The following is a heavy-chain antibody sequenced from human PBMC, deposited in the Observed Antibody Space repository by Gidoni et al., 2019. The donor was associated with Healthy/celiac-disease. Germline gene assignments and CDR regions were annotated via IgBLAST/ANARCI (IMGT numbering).Heavy chain of an antibody. CDR3: ARDGRGYSYGPTHWFDP. Sequence: QVQLVQSGAEVKKPGASVKFSCKASGSPFTSYYLHWVRQAPGQGLEWMGIINPSGGSTSYAQKFQGRVTMTRDTSTSTVYMELSSLRSEDTAVYYCARDGRGYSYGPTHWFDPWGQGTLVTVSS. J-gene: IGHJ5*02. CDR1: GSPFTSYY. CDR2: INPSGGST. D-gene: IGHD5-18*01. V-gene: IGHV1-46*01.